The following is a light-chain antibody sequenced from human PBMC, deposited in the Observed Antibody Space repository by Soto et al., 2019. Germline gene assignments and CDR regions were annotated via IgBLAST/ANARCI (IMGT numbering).Light chain of an antibody. J-gene: IGLJ1*01. CDR2: DVS. CDR3: CSYAGSYTFYV. CDR1: SSDVGAYDY. V-gene: IGLV2-11*01. Sequence: QSVLTQPRSVSGSPGQSVTISCTGTSSDVGAYDYVSWYQQHPGKAPKLMIYDVSKRPSGVPDRFSGSKSGNTASLTISGLQAEDEADYYCCSYAGSYTFYVFGTGTTSPS.